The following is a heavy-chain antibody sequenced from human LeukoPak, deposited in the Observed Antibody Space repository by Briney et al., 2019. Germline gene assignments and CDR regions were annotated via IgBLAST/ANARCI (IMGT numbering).Heavy chain of an antibody. CDR2: IIPIFGTA. V-gene: IGHV1-69*01. J-gene: IGHJ6*02. D-gene: IGHD3-10*01. CDR1: GGTFSSYA. Sequence: ASVKVSCKASGGTFSSYAISWVRQAPGQGLEWMGGIIPIFGTANYAQKFQGRVTITVDESTSTAYMELSSLRSEDTAVYYCARGDPDGSGSYPVYYCGMDVWGQGTTVTVSS. CDR3: ARGDPDGSGSYPVYYCGMDV.